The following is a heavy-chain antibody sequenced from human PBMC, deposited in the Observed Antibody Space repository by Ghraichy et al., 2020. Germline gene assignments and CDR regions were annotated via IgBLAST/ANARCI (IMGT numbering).Heavy chain of an antibody. CDR3: GLLWFGELDYNWFDP. Sequence: SETLSLTCTVSGGSISSSSYYWGWIRQPPGKGLEWIGSINYSGSTYYNPSLKSRVTISVDTSKNQFSLKLSSVTAADTAVYYCGLLWFGELDYNWFDPWGQGTLVTVSS. V-gene: IGHV4-39*07. CDR1: GGSISSSSYY. CDR2: INYSGST. J-gene: IGHJ5*02. D-gene: IGHD3-10*01.